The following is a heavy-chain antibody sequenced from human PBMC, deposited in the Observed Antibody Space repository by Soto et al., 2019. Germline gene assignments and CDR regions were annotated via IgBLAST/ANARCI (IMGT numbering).Heavy chain of an antibody. D-gene: IGHD1-7*01. CDR3: AKNQERELPRVIDF. CDR2: MSGSSSTT. J-gene: IGHJ4*02. Sequence: XGSLRLSCSTSGLTLSNYAMSWVRQAPGGGLEWVSSMSGSSSTTYYADSVRGRFTISRDRSKNTLYLQMSSLRAEDTALYYCAKNQERELPRVIDFWGQGTLVTVSS. V-gene: IGHV3-23*01. CDR1: GLTLSNYA.